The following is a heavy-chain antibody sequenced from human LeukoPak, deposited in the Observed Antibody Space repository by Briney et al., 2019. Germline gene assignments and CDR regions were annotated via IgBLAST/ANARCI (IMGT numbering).Heavy chain of an antibody. D-gene: IGHD2-2*01. V-gene: IGHV4-39*01. CDR1: GGSISSSSYY. CDR3: AVPAAKRPHWFDP. CDR2: IYYSGST. J-gene: IGHJ5*02. Sequence: SETLPLTCTVSGGSISSSSYYWGWIRQPPGKGLEWIGSIYYSGSTYYNPSLKSRVTISVDTSKNQFSLKLSSVTAADTAVYYCAVPAAKRPHWFDPWGQGTLVTVSS.